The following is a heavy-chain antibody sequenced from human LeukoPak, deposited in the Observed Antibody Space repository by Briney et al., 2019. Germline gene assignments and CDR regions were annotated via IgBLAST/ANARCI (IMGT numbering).Heavy chain of an antibody. CDR3: ARDRGSYGFDI. CDR2: ISGSGGST. CDR1: GFTFSSYA. Sequence: GGSLRLSCAASGFTFSSYAMSWVRQAPGKGLEWVAAISGSGGSTYYADSVKGRVTISRDNSKNTLYLQMNSLRAEDTAVYYCARDRGSYGFDIWGQGTMVTVSS. D-gene: IGHD3-16*01. J-gene: IGHJ3*02. V-gene: IGHV3-23*01.